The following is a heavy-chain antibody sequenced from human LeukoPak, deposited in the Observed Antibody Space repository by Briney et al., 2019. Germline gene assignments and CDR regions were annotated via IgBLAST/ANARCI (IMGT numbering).Heavy chain of an antibody. V-gene: IGHV4-38-2*02. CDR2: IYHSGST. CDR3: ARGYRGYSRYFDY. D-gene: IGHD3-16*02. J-gene: IGHJ4*02. Sequence: SETLSLTCTVSGYSISSGYYWGWIRQPPGKGLEWIGSIYHSGSTNYNPSLKSRVTISVDTSKNQFSLKLSSVTAADTAVYYCARGYRGYSRYFDYWGQGTLVTVSS. CDR1: GYSISSGYY.